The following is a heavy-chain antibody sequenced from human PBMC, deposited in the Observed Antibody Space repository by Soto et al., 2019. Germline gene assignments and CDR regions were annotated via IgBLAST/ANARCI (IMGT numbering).Heavy chain of an antibody. D-gene: IGHD5-12*01. V-gene: IGHV3-30*03. Sequence: QVQLVESGGGVAHPGRSLSLSCAGSGFIFSNYGMHWVRQAPGKGLEWVAFISYDGGETFYADSVKGRFTISRDNSKSTVFLHMNSLKKEDTAVYYCAITSVADASFDYWGQGTLVTVSS. CDR1: GFIFSNYG. CDR2: ISYDGGET. J-gene: IGHJ4*02. CDR3: AITSVADASFDY.